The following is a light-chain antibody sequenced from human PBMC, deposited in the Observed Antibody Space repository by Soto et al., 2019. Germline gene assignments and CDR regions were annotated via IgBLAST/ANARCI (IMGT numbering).Light chain of an antibody. Sequence: SYELTQPPSVSVAPGKTASVACGGSNIGSKSVHWYQKKSGQAPVLVMDYDSDRPSGIPERFSGSNSGNTATLTISRVEAGDEDDYYCQVWDISSGHVVFGGGTKLTVL. CDR1: NIGSKS. J-gene: IGLJ3*02. CDR3: QVWDISSGHVV. V-gene: IGLV3-21*01. CDR2: YDS.